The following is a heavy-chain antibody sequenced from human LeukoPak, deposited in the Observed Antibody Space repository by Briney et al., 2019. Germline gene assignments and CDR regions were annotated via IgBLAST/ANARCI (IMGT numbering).Heavy chain of an antibody. J-gene: IGHJ4*02. CDR3: AKSFYDSSGYFDY. CDR2: ISYDGSNK. V-gene: IGHV3-30*18. CDR1: GFTLSSYG. D-gene: IGHD3-22*01. Sequence: PGGSLRLSCAASGFTLSSYGMHWVRQAPGKGLEWVAVISYDGSNKYYADSVKGRFTISRDNSKNTLYLQMNSLRAEDTAVYYCAKSFYDSSGYFDYWGQGTLVTVSS.